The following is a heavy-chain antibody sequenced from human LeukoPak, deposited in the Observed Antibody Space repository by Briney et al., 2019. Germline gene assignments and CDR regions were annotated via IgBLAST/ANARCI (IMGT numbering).Heavy chain of an antibody. CDR2: ISSGSSTF. D-gene: IGHD6-19*01. V-gene: IGHV3-48*01. CDR1: GFTFSSYA. Sequence: GGSLRLSCAASGFTFSSYAMNWVRQAPGKGLEWISYISSGSSTFYYADSVKGRFTISSDNSKNTLYLQMNSLRAEDTAVYYCARTYTSGVSWFDPWGQGTLVTVSS. CDR3: ARTYTSGVSWFDP. J-gene: IGHJ5*02.